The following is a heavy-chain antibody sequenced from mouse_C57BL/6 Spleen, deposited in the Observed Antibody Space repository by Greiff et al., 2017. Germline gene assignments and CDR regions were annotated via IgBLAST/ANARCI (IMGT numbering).Heavy chain of an antibody. D-gene: IGHD1-1*01. CDR2: IDPSDSET. Sequence: VQLQQPGAELVRPGSSVKLSCKASGYTFTSYWMHWVKQRPIQGLEWIGNIDPSDSETHYNQKFKDKATLTVDKSSSTAYMQLSSLTYEDSAVYFCERHDCGSSYWYLDDWGKGTTVTVSS. CDR1: GYTFTSYW. CDR3: ERHDCGSSYWYLDD. V-gene: IGHV1-52*01. J-gene: IGHJ1*03.